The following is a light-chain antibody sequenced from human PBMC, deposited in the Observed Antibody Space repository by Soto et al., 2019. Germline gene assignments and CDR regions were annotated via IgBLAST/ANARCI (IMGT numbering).Light chain of an antibody. CDR1: RSDIGSNF. CDR3: AAWDASLTGPV. Sequence: QSVLSQPPSASGTPGQTVIISCSGSRSDIGSNFVNWYQHLPGTAPKLLIYNSNQRPSGVPDRFSGSKSGTSASLAISGLQSEDEADYYCAAWDASLTGPVFGPGTKVTVL. CDR2: NSN. J-gene: IGLJ1*01. V-gene: IGLV1-44*01.